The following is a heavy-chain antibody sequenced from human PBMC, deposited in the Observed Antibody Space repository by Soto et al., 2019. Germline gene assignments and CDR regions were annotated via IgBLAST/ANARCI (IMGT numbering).Heavy chain of an antibody. CDR1: GFTLSSYM. CDR2: SGSGGRA. CDR3: AKATGTTLY. J-gene: IGHJ4*02. Sequence: PGGSLRLSCAASGFTLSSYMMNWVRQAPGQGLEWVSASGSGGRAFYSDSVKGRFTISRDNSRNTLYLQLHSLRVDDTAVYFCAKATGTTLYWGQGTLVTVSS. D-gene: IGHD1-1*01. V-gene: IGHV3-23*01.